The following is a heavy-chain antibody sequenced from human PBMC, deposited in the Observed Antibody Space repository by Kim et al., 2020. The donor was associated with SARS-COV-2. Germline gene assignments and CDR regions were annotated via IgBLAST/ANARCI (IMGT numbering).Heavy chain of an antibody. CDR1: GFTFSSYA. CDR2: ISGSGGST. Sequence: GGSLRLSCAASGFTFSSYAMSWVRQAPGKGLEWVSAISGSGGSTYYADSVKGRFTISRDNSKNTLYLQMNSLRAEDTAVYYCAKPQYCSSTSCHYGMDVWGQGTTVTVSS. V-gene: IGHV3-23*01. CDR3: AKPQYCSSTSCHYGMDV. J-gene: IGHJ6*02. D-gene: IGHD2-2*01.